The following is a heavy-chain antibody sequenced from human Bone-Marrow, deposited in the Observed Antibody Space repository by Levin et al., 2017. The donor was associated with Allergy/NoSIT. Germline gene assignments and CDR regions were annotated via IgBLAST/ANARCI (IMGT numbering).Heavy chain of an antibody. Sequence: LSLTCAASGFTFSSSAMHWVRQAPGKGLEWVAVISYDGSNKYYADSVKGRFTISRDNSKNTLYLQMNSLRAEDTAVYYCARESPITMVRGVYPTGMDVWGQGTTVTVSS. V-gene: IGHV3-30-3*01. D-gene: IGHD3-10*01. CDR2: ISYDGSNK. J-gene: IGHJ6*02. CDR1: GFTFSSSA. CDR3: ARESPITMVRGVYPTGMDV.